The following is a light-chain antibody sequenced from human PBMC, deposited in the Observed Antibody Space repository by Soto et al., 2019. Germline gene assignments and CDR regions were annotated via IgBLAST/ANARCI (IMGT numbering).Light chain of an antibody. J-gene: IGLJ3*02. Sequence: QLVLTQSPSASASLGASVKLTCTLSSGHRTYAIAWHQQQPEKGPRYLMKLSSDGSHSKGDGIPDRFSGSSFGAERYLTISSLQSEDEADYYCQTWDTGIRVFGGGTKLTVL. CDR2: LSSDGSH. CDR3: QTWDTGIRV. V-gene: IGLV4-69*01. CDR1: SGHRTYA.